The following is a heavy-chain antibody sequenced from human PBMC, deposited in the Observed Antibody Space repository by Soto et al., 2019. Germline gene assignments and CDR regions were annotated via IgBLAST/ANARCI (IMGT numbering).Heavy chain of an antibody. Sequence: QVQLQESGPGLVKPSQTMSLTCTVSGGSISSGDYYWSWIRQHPGKGLEWIGYIYYSGSTYYNPSLKSRVTISVDTSKNQFSLKLSSVTAADTAVYYCATYGSGSYKPTTFDYWGQGTLVTVSS. CDR1: GGSISSGDYY. CDR3: ATYGSGSYKPTTFDY. D-gene: IGHD3-10*01. V-gene: IGHV4-31*03. CDR2: IYYSGST. J-gene: IGHJ4*02.